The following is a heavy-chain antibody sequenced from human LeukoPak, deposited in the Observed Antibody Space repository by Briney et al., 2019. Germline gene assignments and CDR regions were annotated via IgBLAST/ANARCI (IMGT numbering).Heavy chain of an antibody. CDR3: ARGPYYYDSSGYLNY. CDR2: INHSGST. CDR1: GGSISSGGYY. V-gene: IGHV4-39*07. Sequence: PSETLSLTCTVSGGSISSGGYYWSWIRQPPGKGLEWIGEINHSGSTNYNPSLKSRVTLSVDTSKNQFSLKLSSVTAADTAVYYCARGPYYYDSSGYLNYWGQGTLVTVSS. D-gene: IGHD3-22*01. J-gene: IGHJ4*02.